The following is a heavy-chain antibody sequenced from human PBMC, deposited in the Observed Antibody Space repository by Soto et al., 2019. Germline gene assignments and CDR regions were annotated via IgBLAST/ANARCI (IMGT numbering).Heavy chain of an antibody. J-gene: IGHJ3*02. Sequence: ASVKVSCKASGYTFSSFHINWVRQAPGQGLEWMGWINPYNANTNYAQKLQGRVTMTTDTSTSTAYMDLRSLTSDDTAVYYCARDRVAGIWGDAFDIWGQGTMVTVSS. CDR1: GYTFSSFH. D-gene: IGHD3-16*01. CDR2: INPYNANT. CDR3: ARDRVAGIWGDAFDI. V-gene: IGHV1-18*01.